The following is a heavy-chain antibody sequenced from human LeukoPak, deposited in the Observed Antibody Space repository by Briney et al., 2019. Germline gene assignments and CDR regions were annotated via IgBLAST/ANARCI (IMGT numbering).Heavy chain of an antibody. Sequence: SETLSLTCTVSGGSINNDGYYWSWIRQHPGKGLEWIGYIYYSGSSYYNPSLRSRVTISVDTSKNHFSLKLSSVTAADTAVYYCARNRDGYNSFDYWGQGTLVTVSS. V-gene: IGHV4-31*03. J-gene: IGHJ4*02. CDR1: GGSINNDGYY. CDR3: ARNRDGYNSFDY. D-gene: IGHD5-24*01. CDR2: IYYSGSS.